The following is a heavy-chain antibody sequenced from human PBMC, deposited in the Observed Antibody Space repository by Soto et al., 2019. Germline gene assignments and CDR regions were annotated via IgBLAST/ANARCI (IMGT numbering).Heavy chain of an antibody. V-gene: IGHV1-2*02. D-gene: IGHD1-7*01. CDR2: INPNSGGT. CDR3: ARDRRGGTLSYYYYGMDV. Sequence: ASVKVSCKASGYTFTGYYMHWVRQAPGQGLEWMGWINPNSGGTNYAQKFQGRVTMTRDTSISTAYMELSRLRSDDTAVYYCARDRRGGTLSYYYYGMDVWGQGTTVTAPS. CDR1: GYTFTGYY. J-gene: IGHJ6*02.